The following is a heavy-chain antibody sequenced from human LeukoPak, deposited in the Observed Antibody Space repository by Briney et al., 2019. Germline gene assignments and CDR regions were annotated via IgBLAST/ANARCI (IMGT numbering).Heavy chain of an antibody. Sequence: GGSLRLSCAASGFTFSSYSMNWVRQAPGKGLEWVSYISSSGSTIYYADSVKGRFTISRDNAKNSLYPQMNSLRAEDTAVYYCARDRYSGSYPIDNWGQGTLVTVSS. CDR2: ISSSGSTI. J-gene: IGHJ4*02. CDR1: GFTFSSYS. CDR3: ARDRYSGSYPIDN. V-gene: IGHV3-48*04. D-gene: IGHD1-26*01.